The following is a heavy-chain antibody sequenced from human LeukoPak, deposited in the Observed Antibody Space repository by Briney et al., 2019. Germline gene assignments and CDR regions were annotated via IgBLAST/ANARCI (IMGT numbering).Heavy chain of an antibody. V-gene: IGHV3-53*01. CDR2: IYSGGST. D-gene: IGHD5-18*01. Sequence: PEGSLRLSCAASGFTVSSNYMSWVRQAPGKGLEWVSFIYSGGSTSYADSVKGRFTISKDNSKNTLYLQMNSLRAEDTAVYYCARGYSPTAYAMDVWGLGTTVTVSS. J-gene: IGHJ6*02. CDR1: GFTVSSNY. CDR3: ARGYSPTAYAMDV.